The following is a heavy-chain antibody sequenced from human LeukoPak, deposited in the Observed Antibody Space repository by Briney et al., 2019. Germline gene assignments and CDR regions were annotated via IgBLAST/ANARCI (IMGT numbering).Heavy chain of an antibody. CDR3: ARDVYDSSGYYFGSDYYYYGMDV. V-gene: IGHV3-21*01. CDR1: GFTFSSYS. J-gene: IGHJ6*02. CDR2: ISSSSSYI. Sequence: GGSLRLSCAASGFTFSSYSMNWVRQAPGKGLEWVSSISSSSSYIYCADSVKGRFTISRDNAKNSLYLQMNSLRAEDTAVYYCARDVYDSSGYYFGSDYYYYGMDVWGQGTTVTVSS. D-gene: IGHD3-22*01.